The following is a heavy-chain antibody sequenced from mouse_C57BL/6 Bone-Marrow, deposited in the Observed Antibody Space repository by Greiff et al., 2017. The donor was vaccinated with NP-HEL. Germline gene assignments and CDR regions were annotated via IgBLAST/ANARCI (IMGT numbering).Heavy chain of an antibody. V-gene: IGHV1-76*01. J-gene: IGHJ1*03. CDR3: ARYWGYGNYDGYFDV. CDR1: GYTFTDYY. D-gene: IGHD2-1*01. CDR2: IYPGSGNT. Sequence: QVHVKQSGAELVRPGASVKLSCKASGYTFTDYYINWVKQRPGQGLEWIARIYPGSGNTYYNEKFKGKATLTAEKSSSTAYMQLSSLTSEDSAVYFCARYWGYGNYDGYFDVWGTGTTVTVSS.